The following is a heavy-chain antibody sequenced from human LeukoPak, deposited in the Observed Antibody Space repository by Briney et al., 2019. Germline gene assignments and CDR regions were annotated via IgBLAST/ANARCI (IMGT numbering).Heavy chain of an antibody. V-gene: IGHV3-7*03. CDR2: IKHDGGDK. CDR1: GFTFSNFW. Sequence: GVSLRLSCAASGFTFSNFWMSWLRQGPGKGLEWVANIKHDGGDKHYVDSVKGRFTIARDSAKNSLNLQMNSLRAEDTAVYYCARGGNYDILTGYIFDYWGQGTLVTVSS. CDR3: ARGGNYDILTGYIFDY. D-gene: IGHD3-9*01. J-gene: IGHJ4*02.